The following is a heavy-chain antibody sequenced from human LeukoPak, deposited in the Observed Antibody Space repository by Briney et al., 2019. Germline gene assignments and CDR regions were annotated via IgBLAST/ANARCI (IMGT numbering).Heavy chain of an antibody. D-gene: IGHD6-13*01. V-gene: IGHV5-51*01. CDR3: ARRIAGSGSDY. J-gene: IGHJ4*02. Sequence: PGESLKISCKGSGNSFASYWIGWVRQLPGKGLEWMGLIYPDDSDTRYSPSFQGQVTITADKSISTAYLQWNNLKASDTAMYYCARRIAGSGSDYWGQGTLVTVSS. CDR2: IYPDDSDT. CDR1: GNSFASYW.